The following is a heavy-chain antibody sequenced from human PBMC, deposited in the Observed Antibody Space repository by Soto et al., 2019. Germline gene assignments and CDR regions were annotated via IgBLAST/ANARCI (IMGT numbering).Heavy chain of an antibody. Sequence: EVRLVESGGGLVQPGGSLRLSCAASGFTFSTYWMHWVRQAPGKGLVWVSRINGDGTTTQYADSVKGRFTISRDNAKHTLYLQMNTLRGDDTAMYYCASITMVRGPSDYWGQGTLVTVSS. CDR3: ASITMVRGPSDY. CDR2: INGDGTTT. V-gene: IGHV3-74*02. J-gene: IGHJ4*02. D-gene: IGHD3-10*01. CDR1: GFTFSTYW.